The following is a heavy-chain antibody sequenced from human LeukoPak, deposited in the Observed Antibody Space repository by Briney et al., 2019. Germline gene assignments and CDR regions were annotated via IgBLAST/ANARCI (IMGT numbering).Heavy chain of an antibody. V-gene: IGHV4-30-2*01. Sequence: SQTLSLTCAVSGGSISSGGYSWSWIRQPPGKGLEWIGEINHSGSTNYNPSLKSRVTISVDTSKNQFSLKLSSVTAADTAVYYCAALEWLFDFDYWGQGTLVTVSS. CDR2: INHSGST. CDR3: AALEWLFDFDY. D-gene: IGHD3-3*01. CDR1: GGSISSGGYS. J-gene: IGHJ4*02.